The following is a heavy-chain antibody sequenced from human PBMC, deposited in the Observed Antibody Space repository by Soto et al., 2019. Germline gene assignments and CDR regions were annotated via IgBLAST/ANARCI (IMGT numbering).Heavy chain of an antibody. CDR1: GFTFSGYG. CDR2: ISYDGNNK. Sequence: GGSLRLSCSASGFTFSGYGMHWVRQAPGKGLEWVAVISYDGNNKYYADSVKGRFTISRDNSKNTLYLQMDSLRTDDTAVYYCAKDTLARGVIVDVDYWGQGTLVTVSS. D-gene: IGHD3-10*01. CDR3: AKDTLARGVIVDVDY. J-gene: IGHJ4*02. V-gene: IGHV3-30*18.